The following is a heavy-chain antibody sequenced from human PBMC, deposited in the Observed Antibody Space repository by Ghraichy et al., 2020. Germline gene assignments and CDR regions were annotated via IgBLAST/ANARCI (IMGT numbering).Heavy chain of an antibody. CDR3: AKAVRPGLVPYFFDY. CDR1: GFTFTSCA. J-gene: IGHJ4*02. V-gene: IGHV3-23*01. CDR2: ISGGGGST. D-gene: IGHD3-10*02. Sequence: ASLRLSCAASGFTFTSCAMSWVRQAPGKGLEWVSAISGGGGSTYYADSVKGRFTISRDNSKNTLFLQMNSLRAEDTAVYYCAKAVRPGLVPYFFDYWGQGTLVTVSS.